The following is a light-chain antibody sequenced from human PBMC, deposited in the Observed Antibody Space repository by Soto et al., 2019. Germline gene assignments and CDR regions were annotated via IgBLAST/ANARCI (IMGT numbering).Light chain of an antibody. Sequence: QSVLTQPPPVSGSPGQAVTISCTGTSSDVGSYNRLPWYPQPPGTAPKLIMYEVNTRPSGVPDRFSGSKSGSTASLTISGLQAEDEADYYCSLYISGSTYVFGTGTKVTVL. CDR2: EVN. CDR1: SSDVGSYNR. CDR3: SLYISGSTYV. J-gene: IGLJ1*01. V-gene: IGLV2-18*01.